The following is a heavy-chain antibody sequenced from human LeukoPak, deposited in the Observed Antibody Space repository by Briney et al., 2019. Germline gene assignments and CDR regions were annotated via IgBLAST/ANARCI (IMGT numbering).Heavy chain of an antibody. CDR3: ARYYDFWSGYYAFDI. CDR2: IYYSGST. CDR1: GGSISSYY. V-gene: IGHV4-59*01. J-gene: IGHJ3*02. Sequence: SETLSLTCTVSGGSISSYYWSWIRQPPGKGLEWIGYIYYSGSTNYNPSLKSRVTISVDTSKNQFSLKLSSVTAADTAVYYCARYYDFWSGYYAFDIWGKGKMVTASS. D-gene: IGHD3-3*01.